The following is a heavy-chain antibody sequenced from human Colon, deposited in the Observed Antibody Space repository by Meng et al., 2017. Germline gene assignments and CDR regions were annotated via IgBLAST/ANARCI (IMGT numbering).Heavy chain of an antibody. CDR1: GYSFTSYG. V-gene: IGHV1-3*01. CDR3: ARDERGGPYYFDY. CDR2: IYPADGNR. Sequence: QVQLVQSGAELKKHGASVTVSCQASGYSFTSYGMHWLRQAPGQRTEWMGWIYPADGNRRYSQKFQDRLTITTDTFARTAYMELSSLRSEDTAVYFCARDERGGPYYFDYWGQGTLVTVSS. J-gene: IGHJ4*02.